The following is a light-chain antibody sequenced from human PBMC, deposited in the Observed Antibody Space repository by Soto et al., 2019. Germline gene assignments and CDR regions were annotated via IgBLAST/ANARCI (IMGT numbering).Light chain of an antibody. J-gene: IGKJ4*01. V-gene: IGKV1-5*03. CDR1: QSIVSW. CDR3: QQYYTFPFI. Sequence: DIQMTQSPSTLSASVGDRVTITCRASQSIVSWLAWYQQKPGKAPKVLIYKASSLENELPSRFSGSGSGTELTLTISSLQPEDSATYYWQQYYTFPFIFGGGTRVEIK. CDR2: KAS.